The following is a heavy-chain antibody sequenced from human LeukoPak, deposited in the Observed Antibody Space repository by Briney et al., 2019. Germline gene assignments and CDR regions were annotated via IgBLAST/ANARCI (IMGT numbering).Heavy chain of an antibody. Sequence: ASVKVSCKASGYTFIGYYMHWVRQAPGQGLEWMGWINPNSGDTNYVQKFQGRVTMTRDTSISTAYMELSRLRSDDTAVYYCARAGMDVWGKGTTVTVSS. CDR3: ARAGMDV. V-gene: IGHV1-2*02. CDR1: GYTFIGYY. J-gene: IGHJ6*04. CDR2: INPNSGDT.